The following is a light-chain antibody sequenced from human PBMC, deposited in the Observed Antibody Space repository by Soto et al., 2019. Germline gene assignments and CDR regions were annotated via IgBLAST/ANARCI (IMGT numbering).Light chain of an antibody. CDR1: QSISSSN. CDR2: GIY. Sequence: EIVLTQSPGTLSLSPGARAILSCRASQSISSSNVAWYQQKPGQAPRLLMYGIYSRATGTPGRFSGSGSGTDFTLTISGLEPEDFAVYYCQLYGRSLTFGPGTKVDLK. V-gene: IGKV3-20*01. CDR3: QLYGRSLT. J-gene: IGKJ3*01.